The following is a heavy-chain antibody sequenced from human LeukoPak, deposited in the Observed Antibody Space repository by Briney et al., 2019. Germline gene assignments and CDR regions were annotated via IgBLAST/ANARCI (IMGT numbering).Heavy chain of an antibody. CDR2: ISSSGSFT. Sequence: GVSLRLSCAVSGFTFSSYSMNWVRQGPGKGLEWVSSISSSGSFTYYADSVRGRFTISRDNAKNSLYLQMSSLRAEDTAVYHCARGVRGVINYMDVWGKGTTVTVSS. CDR3: ARGVRGVINYMDV. J-gene: IGHJ6*03. D-gene: IGHD3-10*01. CDR1: GFTFSSYS. V-gene: IGHV3-21*01.